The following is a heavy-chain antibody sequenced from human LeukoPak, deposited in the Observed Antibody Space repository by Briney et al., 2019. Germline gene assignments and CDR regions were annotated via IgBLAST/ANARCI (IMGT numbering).Heavy chain of an antibody. D-gene: IGHD3-10*01. Sequence: PGGSLRLSCAASGFTVSSNYMSWVRQPPGKGLEWIGSIYYSGSTYYNPSLKSRVTISVDTSKNQFSLKLSSVTAADTAVYYCAREYTRFGVCYMDVWGKGTTVTISS. J-gene: IGHJ6*03. CDR3: AREYTRFGVCYMDV. V-gene: IGHV4-39*07. CDR2: IYYSGST. CDR1: GFTVSSNY.